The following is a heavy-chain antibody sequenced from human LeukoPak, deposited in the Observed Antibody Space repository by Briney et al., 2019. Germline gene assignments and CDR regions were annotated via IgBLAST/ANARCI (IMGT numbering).Heavy chain of an antibody. D-gene: IGHD3-10*01. CDR2: IWYDGSNK. J-gene: IGHJ4*02. V-gene: IGHV3-33*01. CDR3: AGHYYALDY. Sequence: GGSLRLSCAASGFTFSSYGMHWVRQAPGKGLEWVAVIWYDGSNKYYADSVKGRFTISRDNSENTLYLQLNSLRAEDTAVYFCAGHYYALDYWGQGTLVTVSS. CDR1: GFTFSSYG.